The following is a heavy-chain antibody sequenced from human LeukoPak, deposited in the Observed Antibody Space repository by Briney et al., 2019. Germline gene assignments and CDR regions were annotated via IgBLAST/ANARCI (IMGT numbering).Heavy chain of an antibody. Sequence: PSETLSLTCSVSSDSISSLSWSWIRQPAGKRLEWIGHISPSGNTNYNPSLKSRVTMSVDTSKNHFSLKLSSVTAADTAVYYCARRPYWYFDLWGRGTLVTVSS. CDR1: SDSISSLS. D-gene: IGHD6-6*01. CDR2: ISPSGNT. J-gene: IGHJ2*01. V-gene: IGHV4-4*07. CDR3: ARRPYWYFDL.